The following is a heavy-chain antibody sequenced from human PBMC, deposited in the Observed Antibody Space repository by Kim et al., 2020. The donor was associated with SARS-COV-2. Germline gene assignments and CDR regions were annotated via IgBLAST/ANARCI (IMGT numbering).Heavy chain of an antibody. CDR3: ARDPNSSPLGGPFDY. D-gene: IGHD6-6*01. CDR2: ISSSSSYI. Sequence: GGSLRLSCAASGFTFSSYSMNWVRQAPGKGLEWVSSISSSSSYIYYADSVKGRFTISRDNAKNSLYLQMNSLRAEDTAVYYCARDPNSSPLGGPFDYWGQGTLVTVSS. J-gene: IGHJ4*02. V-gene: IGHV3-21*01. CDR1: GFTFSSYS.